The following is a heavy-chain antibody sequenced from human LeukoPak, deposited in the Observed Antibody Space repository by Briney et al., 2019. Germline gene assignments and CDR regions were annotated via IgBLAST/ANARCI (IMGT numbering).Heavy chain of an antibody. V-gene: IGHV3-7*01. CDR3: ARDSLWQLETGIY. CDR1: GFTFSSYW. Sequence: GGSLRLSCAASGFTFSSYWMSWVRQAPGKGLEWVANIKQDGSEKYYVDSVKGRFTISRDNAKNSLYLQMNSLRVEDTAVYYCARDSLWQLETGIYWGQGTLVTVSS. D-gene: IGHD6-13*01. J-gene: IGHJ4*02. CDR2: IKQDGSEK.